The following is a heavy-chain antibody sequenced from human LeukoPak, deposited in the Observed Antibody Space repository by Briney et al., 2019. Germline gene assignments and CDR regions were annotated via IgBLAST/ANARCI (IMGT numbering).Heavy chain of an antibody. J-gene: IGHJ6*02. CDR2: IIPIFGTA. Sequence: ASVKVSCKASGGTFSSYAISWVRQAPGQGLEWMGGIIPIFGTANYAQRFQGRVTITADESTSTAYMELSSLRSEDTAVYYCARSEEPAGHYYYGMDVWGQGTTVTVSS. D-gene: IGHD2-2*01. CDR3: ARSEEPAGHYYYGMDV. V-gene: IGHV1-69*13. CDR1: GGTFSSYA.